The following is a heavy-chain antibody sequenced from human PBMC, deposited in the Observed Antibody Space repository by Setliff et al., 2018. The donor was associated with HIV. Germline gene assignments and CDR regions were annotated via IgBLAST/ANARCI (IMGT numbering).Heavy chain of an antibody. CDR1: GGSFSGYY. CDR2: INHSGST. D-gene: IGHD3-10*01. J-gene: IGHJ3*02. V-gene: IGHV4-34*01. CDR3: ARGHVLLWFGEFMSTNDAFDI. Sequence: SETLSLTCAVYGGSFSGYYWSWIRQPPGKGLEWIGKINHSGSTNYNPSLKIRVTISVDTSKNQFSLKLSSVTAADTAVYYCARGHVLLWFGEFMSTNDAFDIWGQGTMVTVSS.